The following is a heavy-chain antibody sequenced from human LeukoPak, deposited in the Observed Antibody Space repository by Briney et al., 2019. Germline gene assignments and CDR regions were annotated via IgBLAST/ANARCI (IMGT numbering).Heavy chain of an antibody. CDR1: GGSISRDY. V-gene: IGHV4-59*01. Sequence: SETLSLTCTVSGGSISRDYWSWIRQPPGKGLEWIGYIYYTGSTNYNPSLKSRVTISIDTSKNQFSLKLSSVTAADTAVYYCARDRPGGSSLDYWGQGTLVTVSS. J-gene: IGHJ4*02. D-gene: IGHD6-13*01. CDR3: ARDRPGGSSLDY. CDR2: IYYTGST.